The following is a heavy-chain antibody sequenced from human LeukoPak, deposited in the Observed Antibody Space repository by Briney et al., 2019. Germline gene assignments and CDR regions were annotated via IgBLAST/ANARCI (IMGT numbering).Heavy chain of an antibody. D-gene: IGHD5-24*01. CDR2: IYHSGST. V-gene: IGHV4-38-2*02. Sequence: SETLSLTCTVSGYSISSGYYWGWIRQPPGKGLEWIGSIYHSGSTYYNSSLKSRVTISVDTSKNQFSLKLSSVTAADTAVYYCARDDGEMATAFDYWGQGTLVTVPS. CDR3: ARDDGEMATAFDY. CDR1: GYSISSGYY. J-gene: IGHJ4*02.